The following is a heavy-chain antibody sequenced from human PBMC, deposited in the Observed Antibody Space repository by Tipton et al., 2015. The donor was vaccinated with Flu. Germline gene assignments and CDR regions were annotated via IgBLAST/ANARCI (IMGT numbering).Heavy chain of an antibody. CDR3: ARDDGDYGSESYHYYYGMDV. D-gene: IGHD3-10*01. CDR2: IYTSGST. Sequence: TLSLTCAVYGGSFSGYYWSWIRQPPGKGLEWIGRIYTSGSTNYNPSLKTRVTISVDTSKNQFSLKLSSVTAADTAVYYCARDDGDYGSESYHYYYGMDVWGQGTTVTVSS. J-gene: IGHJ6*02. CDR1: GGSFSGYY. V-gene: IGHV4-59*10.